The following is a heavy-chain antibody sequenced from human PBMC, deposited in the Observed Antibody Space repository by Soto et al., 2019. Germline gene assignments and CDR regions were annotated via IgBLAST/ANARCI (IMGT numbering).Heavy chain of an antibody. Sequence: QVQLQESGPGLVKPSGTLSLTCAVSGGSISSSNWWSWVRQTPGKGREWIGEIDHSGSTNYNPSLKSRVTISVDKSKNQFSLKLSSVSAADTAVYYCARERAFGESSPGYYYYGMDVWGQGTTVTVSS. J-gene: IGHJ6*02. CDR3: ARERAFGESSPGYYYYGMDV. CDR1: GGSISSSNW. V-gene: IGHV4-4*02. D-gene: IGHD3-10*01. CDR2: IDHSGST.